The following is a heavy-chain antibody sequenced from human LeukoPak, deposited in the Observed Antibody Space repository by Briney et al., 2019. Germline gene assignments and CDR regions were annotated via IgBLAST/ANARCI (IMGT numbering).Heavy chain of an antibody. CDR3: ARLGYCSSTSCFPLNYYYYYYMDV. J-gene: IGHJ6*03. D-gene: IGHD2-2*01. CDR2: INHSGST. V-gene: IGHV4-34*01. Sequence: PSETLSLTCAVYGGSFSGYYWSWIRQPPGKGLEWIGEINHSGSTNYNPSLKSRVTISVDTSKNQFSLKLSSVTAADTAVYYCARLGYCSSTSCFPLNYYYYYYMDVWGKGTTATVSS. CDR1: GGSFSGYY.